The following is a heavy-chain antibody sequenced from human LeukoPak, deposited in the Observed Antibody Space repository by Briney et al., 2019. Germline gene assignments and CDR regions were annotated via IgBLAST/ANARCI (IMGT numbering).Heavy chain of an antibody. J-gene: IGHJ6*02. CDR3: AKDSRPSIAVAGKGMDV. CDR2: ISGSGGST. Sequence: GGSLRLSCAAPGFTFSSYAMSWVRQAPGKGLEWVSAISGSGGSTYYADSVKGRFTISRVNSKNTLYLQMNSLRAEDTAVYYCAKDSRPSIAVAGKGMDVWGQGTTVTVSS. CDR1: GFTFSSYA. V-gene: IGHV3-23*01. D-gene: IGHD6-19*01.